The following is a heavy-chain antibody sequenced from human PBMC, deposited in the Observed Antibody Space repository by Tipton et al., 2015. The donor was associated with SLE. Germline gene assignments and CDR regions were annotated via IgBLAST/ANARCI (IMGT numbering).Heavy chain of an antibody. J-gene: IGHJ4*02. D-gene: IGHD2-2*01. CDR3: ARPTRLGYCSSTSCFYFDY. CDR2: ISGSGGST. V-gene: IGHV3-23*01. CDR1: GFTFSSYA. Sequence: GSLRLSCAASGFTFSSYAMSWVRQAPGKGLEWVSAISGSGGSTYYADSVKGRFTISRDNSKNTLYLQMNSLRAEDTAVYYCARPTRLGYCSSTSCFYFDYWGQGTLVTVSS.